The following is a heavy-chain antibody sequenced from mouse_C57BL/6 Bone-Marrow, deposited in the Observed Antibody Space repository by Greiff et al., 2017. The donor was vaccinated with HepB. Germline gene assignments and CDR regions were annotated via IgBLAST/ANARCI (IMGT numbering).Heavy chain of an antibody. J-gene: IGHJ3*01. Sequence: EVQGVESGGGLVQPGGSLKLSCAASGFTFSDYYMYWVRQTPEKRLEWVAYISNGGGSTYYPDTVKGRFTISRDNAKNTLYLQMSRLKSEDTAMYYCARHEGWLWFAYWGQGTLVTVS. CDR2: ISNGGGST. V-gene: IGHV5-12*01. CDR3: ARHEGWLWFAY. D-gene: IGHD2-3*01. CDR1: GFTFSDYY.